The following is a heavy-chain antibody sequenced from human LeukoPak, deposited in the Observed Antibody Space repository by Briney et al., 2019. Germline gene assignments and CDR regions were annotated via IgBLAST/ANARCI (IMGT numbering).Heavy chain of an antibody. J-gene: IGHJ4*02. V-gene: IGHV1-2*02. CDR2: INPNSGGT. CDR1: GYTFTGYY. CDR3: ARESYESYYFDY. D-gene: IGHD1-26*01. Sequence: ASVKVSCKASGYTFTGYYMHWVRQAPGQGLEWMGWINPNSGGTNYAQKFQGRVTMTRDTSISTAYMELSRLRSDDTAVYYCARESYESYYFDYWGQGTLVTVSS.